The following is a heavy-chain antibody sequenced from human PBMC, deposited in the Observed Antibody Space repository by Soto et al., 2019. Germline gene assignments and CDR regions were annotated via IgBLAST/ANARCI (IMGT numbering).Heavy chain of an antibody. CDR2: ISYDGSNK. J-gene: IGHJ4*02. CDR1: GFTFSSYG. V-gene: IGHV3-30*18. D-gene: IGHD4-17*01. CDR3: AKSFASGHYVPYFHY. Sequence: QVQLVESGGGVVQPGRSLRLSCAASGFTFSSYGMHWVRQAPGKGLEWVAVISYDGSNKYYADSVKGRFTISRDNSKNTLYRQMKSLRAEDTAVYYCAKSFASGHYVPYFHYWGQGTLVTVSS.